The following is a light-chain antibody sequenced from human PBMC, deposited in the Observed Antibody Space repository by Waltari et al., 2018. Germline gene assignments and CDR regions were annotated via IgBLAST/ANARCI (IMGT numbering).Light chain of an antibody. CDR2: AAS. Sequence: DIQMTQSPSSLSASVGDRATITCRASQSISSYLNWYQQKPGKAPKLLIYAASSLQSGVPSRFSGSGSGTDFTLTISSLQPEDFATYYCQQSYNTPRTFGQGTKVEIK. CDR1: QSISSY. J-gene: IGKJ1*01. CDR3: QQSYNTPRT. V-gene: IGKV1-39*01.